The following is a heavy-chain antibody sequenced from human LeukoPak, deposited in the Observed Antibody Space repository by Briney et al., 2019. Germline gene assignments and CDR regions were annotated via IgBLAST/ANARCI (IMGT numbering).Heavy chain of an antibody. CDR1: GFTFSSYA. V-gene: IGHV3-23*01. CDR3: AKDGSIAVAGTLGY. Sequence: GGSLRLSCAASGFTFSSYAMSWVRQAPGKGLEWVSAISGSGGSTYYADSVKGRFTISRDNSKNTLYLQMNSLRAKDTAVYYCAKDGSIAVAGTLGYWGQGTLVTVSS. D-gene: IGHD6-19*01. CDR2: ISGSGGST. J-gene: IGHJ4*02.